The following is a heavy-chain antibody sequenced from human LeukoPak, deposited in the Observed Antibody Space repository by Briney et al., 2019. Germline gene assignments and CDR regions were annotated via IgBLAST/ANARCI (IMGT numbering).Heavy chain of an antibody. J-gene: IGHJ4*02. CDR2: ISYDGSIK. D-gene: IGHD1-26*01. CDR3: AKDRRSWWELHY. CDR1: GFTFSSYA. V-gene: IGHV3-30*04. Sequence: PGGSLRLSCAASGFTFSSYAMHWVRQAPGKGLEWVALISYDGSIKYYADSVTGRFNISRDNSMNTLYLQMSSLTTDDTAVYYCAKDRRSWWELHYWGQGTLVTVSS.